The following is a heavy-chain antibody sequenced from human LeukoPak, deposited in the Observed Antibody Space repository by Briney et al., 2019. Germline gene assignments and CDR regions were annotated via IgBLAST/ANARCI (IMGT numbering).Heavy chain of an antibody. CDR3: ARDGPLTGGFDY. J-gene: IGHJ4*02. Sequence: SQTLSLSCTVSGVSIGSGGYYWTWMRQRPGEGLEWIGYIYHTGITYYNPSLKSRATISVDTSKNQISLELTSVSAADTALYYCARDGPLTGGFDYWGRGTLVTVSS. V-gene: IGHV4-31*03. CDR1: GVSIGSGGYY. CDR2: IYHTGIT. D-gene: IGHD1-20*01.